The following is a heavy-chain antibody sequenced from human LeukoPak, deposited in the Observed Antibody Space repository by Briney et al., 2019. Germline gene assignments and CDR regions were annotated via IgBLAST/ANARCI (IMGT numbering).Heavy chain of an antibody. V-gene: IGHV1-2*02. CDR3: ARGEVADAGSY. CDR1: GYTFTGYY. CDR2: INPNSGGT. Sequence: ASVTVSFKSSGYTFTGYYMHWVRQAHGQGLEWVGWINPNSGGTNYAQRFQGRVTMTRDTSISTAYLELNRLRSDDTAVYYCARGEVADAGSYWGQGTPVTVSS. D-gene: IGHD3-10*01. J-gene: IGHJ4*02.